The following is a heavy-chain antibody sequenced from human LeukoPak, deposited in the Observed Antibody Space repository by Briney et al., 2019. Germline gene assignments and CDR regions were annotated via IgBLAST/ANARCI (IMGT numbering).Heavy chain of an antibody. D-gene: IGHD4-23*01. CDR3: ARLHYGGNYGYYYYYMDV. CDR1: GGSISSSSYY. CDR2: IYYTGST. J-gene: IGHJ6*03. Sequence: SETLSLTCTVSGGSISSSSYYWGWIRQPPGKGLEWIGSIYYTGSTYYNPSLKSRVTISVDTSKNQFSLKLSSMTAADTAVYYCARLHYGGNYGYYYYYMDVWGKGTTVTVSS. V-gene: IGHV4-39*01.